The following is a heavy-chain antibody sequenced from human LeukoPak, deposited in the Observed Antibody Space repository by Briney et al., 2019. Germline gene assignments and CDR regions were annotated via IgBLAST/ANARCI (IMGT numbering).Heavy chain of an antibody. V-gene: IGHV3-7*01. D-gene: IGHD3-22*01. Sequence: SGGSLRLSCAASGFTFSSYWMSWVRQAPGKGLEWVANIKQDGSEKYYVDSVKGRFTISRDNAKNSLYLQMNSLRAEDTAVYYCAREGDYDSRRYFDLWGRGTLVTVSS. CDR2: IKQDGSEK. CDR3: AREGDYDSRRYFDL. J-gene: IGHJ2*01. CDR1: GFTFSSYW.